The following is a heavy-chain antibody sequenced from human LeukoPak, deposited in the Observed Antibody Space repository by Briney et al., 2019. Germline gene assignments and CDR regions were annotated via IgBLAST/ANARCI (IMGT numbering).Heavy chain of an antibody. CDR2: IRNDGRNK. D-gene: IGHD1-26*01. J-gene: IGHJ4*02. CDR1: GFTFSSYG. Sequence: GGSLRLSCGAPGFTFSSYGMHWVRQAPGKGLEWVAFIRNDGRNKYYADSVKGRFTISRDNSKNTLYLQMNSLRAEDTAVYYCARDPVAGATKPTFDYWGQGTLVTVSS. CDR3: ARDPVAGATKPTFDY. V-gene: IGHV3-30*02.